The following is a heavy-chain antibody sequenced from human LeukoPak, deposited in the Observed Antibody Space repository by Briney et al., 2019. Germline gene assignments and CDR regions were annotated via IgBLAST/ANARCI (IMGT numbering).Heavy chain of an antibody. Sequence: GGSLRLSCAASGFTFSPYWMHWVRQVPGKGLVWVSDINSDGTITHYADSVKGRFTISRDNAKNSLYLQMNSLRAEDTAVYYCARDDYGDYKGFDYWGQGTLVTVSS. CDR1: GFTFSPYW. CDR2: INSDGTIT. V-gene: IGHV3-74*01. D-gene: IGHD4-17*01. CDR3: ARDDYGDYKGFDY. J-gene: IGHJ4*02.